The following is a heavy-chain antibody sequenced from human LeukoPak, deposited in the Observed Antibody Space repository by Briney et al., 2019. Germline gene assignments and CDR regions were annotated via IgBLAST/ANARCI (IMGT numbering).Heavy chain of an antibody. V-gene: IGHV3-21*01. J-gene: IGHJ4*02. CDR1: GFTFSSYS. D-gene: IGHD4-17*01. CDR2: ISSSSSYI. Sequence: PGGSLRLSCAASGFTFSSYSMNWVRQAPGKGLEWVSSISSSSSYIYYADSVKGRFTISRDNAKNSLYLQVNSLRAEDTAVYYCAREATTVTIFDYWGQGTLVTVSS. CDR3: AREATTVTIFDY.